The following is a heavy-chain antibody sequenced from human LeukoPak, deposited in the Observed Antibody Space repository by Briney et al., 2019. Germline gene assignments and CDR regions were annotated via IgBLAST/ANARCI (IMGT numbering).Heavy chain of an antibody. CDR2: IYYNERS. CDR1: GDSISSYF. CDR3: ARSPQHFDRFFGGDSHYFFDS. D-gene: IGHD3-9*01. V-gene: IGHV4-59*12. Sequence: PSETLSLTCTVSGDSISSYFWSWIRQPPGKGLEWIGYIYYNERSNYNPSLRSRVTISIDTSKNQFSLKLNSVTAADTAVYYCARSPQHFDRFFGGDSHYFFDSWGQGTLVTVSS. J-gene: IGHJ4*02.